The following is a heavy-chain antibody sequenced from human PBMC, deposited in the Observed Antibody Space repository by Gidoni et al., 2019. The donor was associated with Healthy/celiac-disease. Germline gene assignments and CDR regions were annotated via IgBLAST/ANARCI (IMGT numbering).Heavy chain of an antibody. Sequence: QVQLVPSGAEVKKPGASVKVSCTASGYTFTSYYMHWVRQAPGQGLEWMGIINPSGGSTSYAQKFQGRVTMTRDTSTSTVYMELSSLRSEDTAVYYCARGVRYSSGWYGISDYWGQGTLVTVSS. V-gene: IGHV1-46*01. CDR1: GYTFTSYY. CDR3: ARGVRYSSGWYGISDY. D-gene: IGHD6-19*01. J-gene: IGHJ4*02. CDR2: INPSGGST.